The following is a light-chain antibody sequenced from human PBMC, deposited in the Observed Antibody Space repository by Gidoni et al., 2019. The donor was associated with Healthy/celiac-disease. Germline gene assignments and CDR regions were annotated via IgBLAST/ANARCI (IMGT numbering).Light chain of an antibody. Sequence: IVMTRSPATLSVSPVARATLSCRASQSVISNLARYQQKSGQAHRRLIYGASTRATGNPARFDGSGSGTEFTLRISSLQSEDFGVYYCQQYNNGPWTFXQXTKVEIK. V-gene: IGKV3-15*01. CDR3: QQYNNGPWT. J-gene: IGKJ1*01. CDR1: QSVISN. CDR2: GAS.